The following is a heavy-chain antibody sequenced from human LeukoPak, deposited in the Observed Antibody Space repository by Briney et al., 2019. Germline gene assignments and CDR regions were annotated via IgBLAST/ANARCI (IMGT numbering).Heavy chain of an antibody. CDR3: ARDGKFRGAEGPGYYFDY. CDR2: ISSSGSTI. J-gene: IGHJ4*02. Sequence: SGGSLRLSCAASGFTFSSYEMNWVRQAPGKGLEWVSYISSSGSTIYYADSVKGRFTISRDNAKNSLYLQMNSLRAEDTAVYYCARDGKFRGAEGPGYYFDYWGQGTLVTVSS. V-gene: IGHV3-48*03. D-gene: IGHD3-10*01. CDR1: GFTFSSYE.